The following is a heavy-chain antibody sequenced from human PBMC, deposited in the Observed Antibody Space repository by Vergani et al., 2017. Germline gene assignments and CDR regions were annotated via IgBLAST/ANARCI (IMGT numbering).Heavy chain of an antibody. Sequence: QVQLVESGGGVVQPWRSLRLSCAASGFTFNQYGMHWVRQAPGKGLEWVAVTWYDGNNKQYADSVKGRFTISRDNSKSTMYLQMNSLRDGDTGVYYCARDVRLLYNRFDPWGQGTLVTVSS. V-gene: IGHV3-33*01. J-gene: IGHJ5*02. D-gene: IGHD1-14*01. CDR3: ARDVRLLYNRFDP. CDR1: GFTFNQYG. CDR2: TWYDGNNK.